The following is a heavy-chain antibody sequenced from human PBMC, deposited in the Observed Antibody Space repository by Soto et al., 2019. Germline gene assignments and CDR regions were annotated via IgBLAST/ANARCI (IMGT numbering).Heavy chain of an antibody. D-gene: IGHD5-12*01. CDR1: GGPYSSIP. Sequence: QVQLVQSGAEVKKPGTSVKVSCRSSGGPYSSIPINWLRQALGQALEWMGGRILIFGPANFPKKFQGRATITADESTTTAYMELSSLTSEDTVVYYCATGTFTSTGGRIGYHYNAMDVWGQVTTVTVSS. CDR2: RILIFGPA. V-gene: IGHV1-69*01. J-gene: IGHJ6*02. CDR3: ATGTFTSTGGRIGYHYNAMDV.